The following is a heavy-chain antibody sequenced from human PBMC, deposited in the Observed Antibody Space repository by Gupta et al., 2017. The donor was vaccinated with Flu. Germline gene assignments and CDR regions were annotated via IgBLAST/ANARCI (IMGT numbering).Heavy chain of an antibody. J-gene: IGHJ5*02. CDR2: ICFSGNT. CDR1: GGSFSSSVYC. D-gene: IGHD2-15*01. Sequence: QLQLRESGPGLVKHSETMSLTCTVSGGSFSSSVYCWGWSRQPPGRGLECIGSICFSGNTSYRPPLKSRVTMSVDTSKNQFSLKLRSVTAADTAVYYCARRKTYSDWFDPWGQGTLVTVSS. CDR3: ARRKTYSDWFDP. V-gene: IGHV4-39*01.